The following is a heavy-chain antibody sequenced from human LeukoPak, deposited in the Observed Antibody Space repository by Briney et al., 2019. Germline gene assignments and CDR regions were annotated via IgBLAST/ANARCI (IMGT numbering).Heavy chain of an antibody. D-gene: IGHD6-13*01. CDR2: IYYSGNT. CDR3: ARGGLAFAAAATQDFDY. CDR1: DGSISSSSYY. Sequence: SETLSLTCTASDGSISSSSYYWGWIRQPPGKGLEWIGSIYYSGNTYYNPSLKSRVTISVDTSKNQFSLKLSSVTAADTAVYYCARGGLAFAAAATQDFDYWGQGTLVTVSS. V-gene: IGHV4-39*07. J-gene: IGHJ4*02.